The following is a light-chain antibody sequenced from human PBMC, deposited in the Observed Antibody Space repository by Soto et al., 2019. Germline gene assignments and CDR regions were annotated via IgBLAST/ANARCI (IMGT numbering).Light chain of an antibody. Sequence: DIQMTQSPSSVSASVGDRVTITCRASQGIRSWLAWYQQKPGTAPKLLIYAASTLHSGVPSRFSGSGSGTDFSLTSSSLQPDDFATYYCQQANSCQITFGQGTRLEIK. V-gene: IGKV1-12*01. CDR3: QQANSCQIT. CDR1: QGIRSW. CDR2: AAS. J-gene: IGKJ5*01.